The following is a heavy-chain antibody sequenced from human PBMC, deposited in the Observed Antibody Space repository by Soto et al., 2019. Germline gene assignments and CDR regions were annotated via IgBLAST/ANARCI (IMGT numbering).Heavy chain of an antibody. J-gene: IGHJ4*02. CDR3: AKEGVTVGTSYLDN. CDR1: GGSISSSSSY. Sequence: SETLSLTCTVSGGSISSSSSYWGWIRQPPGKGLEWIGSIYYSGSTYYNPSLKSRVTMSVDTSKNQFSLRLSSVTAADTAVYYCAKEGVTVGTSYLDNWGQGTLVTVS. CDR2: IYYSGST. D-gene: IGHD1-26*01. V-gene: IGHV4-39*02.